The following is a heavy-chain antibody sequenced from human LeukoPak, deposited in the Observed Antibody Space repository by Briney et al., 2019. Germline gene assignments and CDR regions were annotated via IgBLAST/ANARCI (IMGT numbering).Heavy chain of an antibody. V-gene: IGHV4-61*02. CDR3: ARERDTAMDY. J-gene: IGHJ4*02. D-gene: IGHD5-18*01. Sequence: SETLSLTCTVSGGSISSGTFYWSWIRQPAGMGLEWIGRIFTSGRTDYNPSLKSRVTISVDTSKNQFSLKMSSVTAADTAVYYCARERDTAMDYWGQGTLVTVSS. CDR1: GGSISSGTFY. CDR2: IFTSGRT.